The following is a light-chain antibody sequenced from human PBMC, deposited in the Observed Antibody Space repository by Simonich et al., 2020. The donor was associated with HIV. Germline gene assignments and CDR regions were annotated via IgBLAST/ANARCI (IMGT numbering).Light chain of an antibody. V-gene: IGLV2-8*01. CDR1: SSDVGGYKY. J-gene: IGLJ3*02. Sequence: SALTQPASVSGSPGQSITISCPGTSSDVGGYKYVSWYQHHPGKAPKLMIFDVTRRPSGVPDRFAGSKSGNTASLTVSGLQAEDEADYYCSSYAGGNNLVFGGGTKLTVL. CDR3: SSYAGGNNLV. CDR2: DVT.